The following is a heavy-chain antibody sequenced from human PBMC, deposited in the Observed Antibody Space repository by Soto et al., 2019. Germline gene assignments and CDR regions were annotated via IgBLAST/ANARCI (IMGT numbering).Heavy chain of an antibody. Sequence: SETLSLTCTVSGDSFTSNSYFWAWIRQPPGKGLEWIGSIYYSGTTYYNPSLKSRVTISVDRSKNQFSLKLSSVTAADTAVYYCARHFSVDYFDYWGQGALVTVSS. J-gene: IGHJ4*02. CDR3: ARHFSVDYFDY. CDR2: IYYSGTT. V-gene: IGHV4-39*01. CDR1: GDSFTSNSYF.